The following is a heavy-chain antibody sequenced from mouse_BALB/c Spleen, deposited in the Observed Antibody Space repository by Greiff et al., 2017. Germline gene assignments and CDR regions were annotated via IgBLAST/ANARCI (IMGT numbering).Heavy chain of an antibody. CDR1: GFTFSSFG. D-gene: IGHD2-10*02. CDR2: ISSGSSTI. J-gene: IGHJ1*01. Sequence: EVKVVESGGGLVQPGGSRKLSCAASGFTFSSFGVHWVRQAPEKGLEWVAYISSGSSTIYYADTVKGRFTISRDNPKNTLFLQMTSLRSEDTAMYYCARTEYGTWYFDVWGAGTTVTVSS. V-gene: IGHV5-17*02. CDR3: ARTEYGTWYFDV.